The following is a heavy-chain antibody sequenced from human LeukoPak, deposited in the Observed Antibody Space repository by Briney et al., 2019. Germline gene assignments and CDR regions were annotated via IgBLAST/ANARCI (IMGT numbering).Heavy chain of an antibody. CDR2: MSHSGST. Sequence: SETLSLTCSVSGYSISSAYYWGWIRPPPGKGLGWIGTMSHSGSTNYNPSLKSRVTISVDTSKNQCSLKLSSVTAADPAVYFCPRDSLRQQLPNPHWFDPWGQGTLVTVSS. CDR1: GYSISSAYY. D-gene: IGHD6-13*01. V-gene: IGHV4-38-2*02. CDR3: PRDSLRQQLPNPHWFDP. J-gene: IGHJ5*02.